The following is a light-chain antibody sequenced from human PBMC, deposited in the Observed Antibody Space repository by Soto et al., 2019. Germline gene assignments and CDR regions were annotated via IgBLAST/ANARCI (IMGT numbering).Light chain of an antibody. CDR2: DAS. CDR3: LQYNSYWT. CDR1: QSIDNW. J-gene: IGKJ1*01. Sequence: DIQMTQSPSTLSASVGDRVTITCRASQSIDNWLAWYQQKPGKAPRLLIYDASRLESGVPSRFSGSGSGTEFTLTISSLQPDDFATYYCLQYNSYWTFGQGTKVDIK. V-gene: IGKV1-5*01.